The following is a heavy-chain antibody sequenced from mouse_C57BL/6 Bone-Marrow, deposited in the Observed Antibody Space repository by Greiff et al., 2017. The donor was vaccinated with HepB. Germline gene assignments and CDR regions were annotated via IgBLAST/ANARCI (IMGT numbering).Heavy chain of an antibody. V-gene: IGHV1-69*01. CDR1: GYTFTSHW. CDR3: LGRSFPYYVDY. J-gene: IGHJ2*01. Sequence: QVQLQQPGAELVMPGASVKLSCKASGYTFTSHWMHWVKQRPGQGLEWIGEIDPTDSYTNYNQKFKGKATLTVDKSSSTAYMQLSSLTSEDSAVYFCLGRSFPYYVDYWGQGTTLTVSS. CDR2: IDPTDSYT.